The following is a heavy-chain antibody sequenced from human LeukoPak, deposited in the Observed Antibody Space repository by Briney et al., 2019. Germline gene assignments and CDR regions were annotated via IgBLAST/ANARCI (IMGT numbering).Heavy chain of an antibody. CDR2: IIPIFGTA. CDR1: GGTFSSYA. Sequence: SVEVYCKASGGTFSSYAISWVLQAPGPGLEWMGGIIPIFGTANYPQKFQGRVTITADESTSTAYMELSSLRSEDTAVYYCARGEYGGYANWFDPWGQGTLVTVSS. D-gene: IGHD5-12*01. V-gene: IGHV1-69*13. CDR3: ARGEYGGYANWFDP. J-gene: IGHJ5*02.